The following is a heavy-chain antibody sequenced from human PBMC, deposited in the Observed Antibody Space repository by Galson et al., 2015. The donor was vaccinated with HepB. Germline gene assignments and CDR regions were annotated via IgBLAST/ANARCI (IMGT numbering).Heavy chain of an antibody. CDR3: ARVGTWVITFGGVTYGMDV. Sequence: SVKVSCKASGYTFTSCAMNWVRQAPGQGLEWMGWINTNTGNPTYAQGFTGRFVFSLDTSVSTAYLQISSLKAEDTAVYYCARVGTWVITFGGVTYGMDVWGQGTTVTVSS. CDR1: GYTFTSCA. CDR2: INTNTGNP. J-gene: IGHJ6*02. V-gene: IGHV7-4-1*02. D-gene: IGHD3-16*01.